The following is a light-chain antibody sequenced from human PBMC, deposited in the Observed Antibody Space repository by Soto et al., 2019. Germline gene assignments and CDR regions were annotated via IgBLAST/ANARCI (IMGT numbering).Light chain of an antibody. CDR2: RTS. V-gene: IGKV3-15*01. Sequence: EIVMTQSPATLSVSPGERATLSCRASQSISSNLAWYQQKPGQASRLLMFRTSRRATGFPARFSGSGSGTEVNLTVSSLQSEDFGVYYCQQYNNWPRATFGGGTKVEIK. J-gene: IGKJ4*01. CDR1: QSISSN. CDR3: QQYNNWPRAT.